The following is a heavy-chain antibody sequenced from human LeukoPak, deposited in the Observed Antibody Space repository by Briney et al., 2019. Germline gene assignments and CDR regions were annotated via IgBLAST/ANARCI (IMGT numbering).Heavy chain of an antibody. D-gene: IGHD6-13*01. CDR2: IYYSGST. J-gene: IGHJ4*02. V-gene: IGHV4-59*11. Sequence: PSETLSLTCTVSGGSISSHYWSWIRQPPGEGLEWIGYIYYSGSTNYNPSLKSRVTISVDTSKNQFSLKLSSVTAADTAVYYCARVGNSWYFDYWGQGTLVTVSS. CDR1: GGSISSHY. CDR3: ARVGNSWYFDY.